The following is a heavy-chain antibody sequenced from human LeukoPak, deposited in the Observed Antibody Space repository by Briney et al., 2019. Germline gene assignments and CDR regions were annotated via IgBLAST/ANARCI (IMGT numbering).Heavy chain of an antibody. CDR3: AREPSFEYSSSPGSSGTYYYYYYYMDV. V-gene: IGHV1-2*02. D-gene: IGHD6-6*01. CDR2: INPNSGGT. J-gene: IGHJ6*03. Sequence: GASVKVSCKASGYTFTDYYIHWVRQAPGQGLEWMGWINPNSGGTNYAQKFQGRVTMTRDMSTSTVYMELSSLRSEDTAVYYCAREPSFEYSSSPGSSGTYYYYYYYMDVWGKGTTVTVSS. CDR1: GYTFTDYY.